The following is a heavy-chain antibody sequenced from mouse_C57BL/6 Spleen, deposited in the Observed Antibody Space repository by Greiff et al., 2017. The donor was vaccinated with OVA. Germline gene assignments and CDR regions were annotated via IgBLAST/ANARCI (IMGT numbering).Heavy chain of an antibody. Sequence: VQLQQSGAELARPGASVKMSCKASGYTFTSYPMHWVKQRPGQGLEWIGYINPSSGYTKYNQKFKDKATLTADKSSSTAYMQLSSLTSEESAVYYCARSDYYGSSYGWYFDVWGTGTTVTVSS. V-gene: IGHV1-4*01. D-gene: IGHD1-1*01. CDR1: GYTFTSYP. CDR3: ARSDYYGSSYGWYFDV. CDR2: INPSSGYT. J-gene: IGHJ1*03.